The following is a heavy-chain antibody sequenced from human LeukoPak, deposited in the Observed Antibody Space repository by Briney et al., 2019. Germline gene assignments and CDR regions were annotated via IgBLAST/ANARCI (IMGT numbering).Heavy chain of an antibody. CDR1: GYTFTSYW. J-gene: IGHJ4*02. CDR3: ARGREGRDGYKSGFGD. CDR2: IYPGDSET. Sequence: GESLKISCQASGYTFTSYWIGWVRQMHGKGLEWMGIIYPGDSETIYSPSFQGQVTISADKSITTAYLQWSSLKASDTAMYYCARGREGRDGYKSGFGDWGQGTLVTVSS. D-gene: IGHD5-24*01. V-gene: IGHV5-51*01.